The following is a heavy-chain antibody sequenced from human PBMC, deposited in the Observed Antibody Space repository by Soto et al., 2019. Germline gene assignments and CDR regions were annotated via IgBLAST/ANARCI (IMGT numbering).Heavy chain of an antibody. CDR3: AREANDHFDY. CDR2: IAHDGSEK. D-gene: IGHD1-1*01. CDR1: GFSFSSYW. Sequence: EVQLVESGGGLVQPGGSLRLSCAVSGFSFSSYWMSWVRQAPGRGLEWVATIAHDGSEKFYVDSVKGRFTISRDNTKNSLYLQMNSLRAEDTALYYCAREANDHFDYWGQGTMVTVSS. V-gene: IGHV3-7*01. J-gene: IGHJ4*02.